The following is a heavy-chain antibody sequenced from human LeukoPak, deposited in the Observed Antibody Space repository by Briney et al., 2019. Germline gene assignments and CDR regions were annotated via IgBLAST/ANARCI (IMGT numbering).Heavy chain of an antibody. J-gene: IGHJ4*02. Sequence: PGGSLRLSCAASGFTFSSYAMSWVRQAPGKGLEWVSAISGSGGSTYYADSVKGRFTISRDNSKNTLYLQMNSLRAEDTAVYYCAKEYGRGIAVASVIRYFDYWGQGTLVTVSS. V-gene: IGHV3-23*01. CDR3: AKEYGRGIAVASVIRYFDY. CDR1: GFTFSSYA. D-gene: IGHD6-19*01. CDR2: ISGSGGST.